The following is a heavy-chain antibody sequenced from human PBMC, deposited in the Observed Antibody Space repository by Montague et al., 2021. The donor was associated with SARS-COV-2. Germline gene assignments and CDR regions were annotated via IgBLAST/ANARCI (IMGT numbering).Heavy chain of an antibody. Sequence: SLRLSCAASGFTFSSYSMNWVRQAPGKGLEWVSSISSSSSYIYYADSVKGRFTISRDNAKNSLYLQMNSLRAEDTAVYYCARGKHYDILTGYPNPFDYWGQGTLVTVSS. CDR3: ARGKHYDILTGYPNPFDY. J-gene: IGHJ4*02. V-gene: IGHV3-21*01. D-gene: IGHD3-9*01. CDR1: GFTFSSYS. CDR2: ISSSSSYI.